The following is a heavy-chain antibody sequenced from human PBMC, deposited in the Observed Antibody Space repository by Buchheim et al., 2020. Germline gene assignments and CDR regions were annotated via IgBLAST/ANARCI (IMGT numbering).Heavy chain of an antibody. CDR2: INHSGST. D-gene: IGHD3-16*02. J-gene: IGHJ4*02. Sequence: QVQLQESGPGLVKPSETLSLTCAVYGGSFSGYYWSWIRQPPGKGLEWIGEINHSGSTNYNPSLKSRVTISVDTSKNQFSLKLSSVTAADTAVYYCARAPEFGGVIGYYFDYWGQGTL. CDR3: ARAPEFGGVIGYYFDY. CDR1: GGSFSGYY. V-gene: IGHV4-34*01.